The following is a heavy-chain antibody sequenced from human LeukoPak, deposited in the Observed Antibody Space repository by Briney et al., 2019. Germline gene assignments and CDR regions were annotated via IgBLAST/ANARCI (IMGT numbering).Heavy chain of an antibody. V-gene: IGHV1-2*02. CDR2: INPNSGGS. CDR3: ARDGRDGYNLHY. D-gene: IGHD5-24*01. CDR1: GYTFIGYY. Sequence: ASVKVSCKASGYTFIGYYMHWVRQAPGQGLEWVGWINPNSGGSKYAQKFQGRVTMTRDTSISTAYMELSRLKSDDTAVYYCARDGRDGYNLHYWGQGTLVTVSS. J-gene: IGHJ4*02.